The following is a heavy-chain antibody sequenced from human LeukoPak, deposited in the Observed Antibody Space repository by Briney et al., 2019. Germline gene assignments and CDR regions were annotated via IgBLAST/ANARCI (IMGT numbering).Heavy chain of an antibody. CDR3: ARHRGDNSNPRYYFYYMDV. V-gene: IGHV4-38-2*01. CDR2: MYHRGST. D-gene: IGHD4-11*01. Sequence: PSETLSLTCSASGHSISSGYYWGWIRQPPGKGLEWIGTMYHRGSTYCNPSLKSRVTMSGDTSKNHLSLKLSSVIAADAAVYYCARHRGDNSNPRYYFYYMDVWGKGTTVTVSS. CDR1: GHSISSGYY. J-gene: IGHJ6*03.